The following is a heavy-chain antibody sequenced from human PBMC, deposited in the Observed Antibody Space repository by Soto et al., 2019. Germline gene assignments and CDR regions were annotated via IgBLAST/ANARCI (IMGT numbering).Heavy chain of an antibody. CDR2: ISGSGGST. CDR3: AKDAMPFFYTTTWDKNWFEP. Sequence: GGSLRLSCAASGFTFSSYAMSWVRQAPGKGLEWVSAISGSGGSTYYADSVKGRFTISRDNSKNTLYLQMNSLRAEDTAVYNCAKDAMPFFYTTTWDKNWFEPWGKGTLGTGSA. J-gene: IGHJ5*02. D-gene: IGHD2-2*01. CDR1: GFTFSSYA. V-gene: IGHV3-23*01.